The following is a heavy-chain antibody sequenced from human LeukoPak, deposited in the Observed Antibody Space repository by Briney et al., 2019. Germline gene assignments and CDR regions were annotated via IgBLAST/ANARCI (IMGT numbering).Heavy chain of an antibody. D-gene: IGHD5-12*01. Sequence: GGSLSLSCAAPGSTFNNYVIHWFRQPPGKGLDGVAFFRYDGNHEYYADSVKGRFTFSRDNSKNTLLLQMNSLRAEDTAVYYCASRPTGFDWGPFDYWGQGTLVTVSS. CDR2: FRYDGNHE. J-gene: IGHJ4*02. V-gene: IGHV3-30*02. CDR1: GSTFNNYV. CDR3: ASRPTGFDWGPFDY.